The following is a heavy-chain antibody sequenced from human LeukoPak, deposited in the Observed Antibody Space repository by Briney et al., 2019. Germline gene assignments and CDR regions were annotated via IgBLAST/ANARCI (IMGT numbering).Heavy chain of an antibody. J-gene: IGHJ6*02. CDR2: ISSSSSYI. D-gene: IGHD2-2*01. CDR3: AREVIVVVPAAHYYYYGMDV. CDR1: GFTFSSYS. Sequence: GGSLRLSCAASGFTFSSYSMNWVRQAPGKGLEWVSSISSSSSYIYYADSVKGRFTISRDNAKNSLYLQMNSLRAEDTAVYYCAREVIVVVPAAHYYYYGMDVWGQGTTVTVSS. V-gene: IGHV3-21*01.